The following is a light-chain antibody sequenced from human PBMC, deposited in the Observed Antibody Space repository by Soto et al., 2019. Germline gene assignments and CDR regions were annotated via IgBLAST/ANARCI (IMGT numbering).Light chain of an antibody. Sequence: DIRMTQSPSSLSASVGDRVTITCRASQSISSYLNWYQQKPGKAPKLLIYDASSLESGVPSRFSGSGSGTEFTLTISSLQPDDFATYYCQQYNSYSRTFGQGTKV. CDR1: QSISSY. CDR2: DAS. V-gene: IGKV1-5*01. CDR3: QQYNSYSRT. J-gene: IGKJ1*01.